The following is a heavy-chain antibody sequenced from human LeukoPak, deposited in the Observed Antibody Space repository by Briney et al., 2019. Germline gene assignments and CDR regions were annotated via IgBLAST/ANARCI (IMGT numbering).Heavy chain of an antibody. D-gene: IGHD6-19*01. CDR2: ISPDGNSA. CDR3: ARDLFSGWSDYYYYGMDV. Sequence: GGSLRLSCAASGFTFNRYWMHWVRQAPGKGLVWVSRISPDGNSATYADSVKGRFTISRDNAKNTLYLQMNSLRAEDTAVYYCARDLFSGWSDYYYYGMDVWGQGTTVTVSS. CDR1: GFTFNRYW. J-gene: IGHJ6*02. V-gene: IGHV3-74*03.